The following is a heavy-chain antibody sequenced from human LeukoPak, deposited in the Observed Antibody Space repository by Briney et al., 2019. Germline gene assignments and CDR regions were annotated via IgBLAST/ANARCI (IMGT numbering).Heavy chain of an antibody. CDR3: ARAGIVGATTEGDYYGMDV. Sequence: NPSETLSLTCTVSGGSISSYYWSWIRQPAGKGLEWIGRIYTSGSTNYNPSLKSRVTMSVDTSKNQFSLKLSSVTAADTAVYYCARAGIVGATTEGDYYGMDVWGQGTTVTVSS. CDR2: IYTSGST. V-gene: IGHV4-4*07. J-gene: IGHJ6*02. CDR1: GGSISSYY. D-gene: IGHD1-26*01.